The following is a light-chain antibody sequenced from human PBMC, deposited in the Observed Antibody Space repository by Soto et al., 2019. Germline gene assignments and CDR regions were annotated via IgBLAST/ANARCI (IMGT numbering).Light chain of an antibody. CDR1: QSVSSN. Sequence: EIVMTQSPATLSVSPGERATLSCRASQSVSSNLAWYQQKPGQAPRLLIYGASTRATGIPARFSGSGSGTEFTLTISSLQSEHFAVYYCQQYNNWPPGTFGQGTKVEIK. CDR2: GAS. J-gene: IGKJ1*01. V-gene: IGKV3-15*01. CDR3: QQYNNWPPGT.